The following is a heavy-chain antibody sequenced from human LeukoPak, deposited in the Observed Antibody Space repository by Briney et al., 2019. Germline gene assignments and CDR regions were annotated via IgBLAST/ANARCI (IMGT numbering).Heavy chain of an antibody. CDR1: GITLSNYG. V-gene: IGHV3-23*01. J-gene: IGHJ4*02. CDR2: ISGSGGRK. D-gene: IGHD3-22*01. Sequence: GGSLRLSCAVSGITLSNYGMSWVRQAPGKGLEWVAGISGSGGRKNYAASVKGRFTVSRDTPKNTLYLQMNSLRAEDTAVYFCAKRGVVIRVILVGFHKEANYFDSWGQGALVTVSS. CDR3: AKRGVVIRVILVGFHKEANYFDS.